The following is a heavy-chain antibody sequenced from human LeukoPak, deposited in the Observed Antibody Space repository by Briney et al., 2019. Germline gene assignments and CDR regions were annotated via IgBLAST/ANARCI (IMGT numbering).Heavy chain of an antibody. CDR2: INHSGST. CDR3: ARGPYYYDSSGYYPEFDY. V-gene: IGHV4-34*01. CDR1: GGSSSGYY. Sequence: SETLSLTCAVYGGSSSGYYWSWIRQPPGKGLEWIGEINHSGSTNYNPSLKSRVTISVDTSKNQFSLKLSSVTAADTAVYYCARGPYYYDSSGYYPEFDYWGQGTLVTVSS. D-gene: IGHD3-22*01. J-gene: IGHJ4*02.